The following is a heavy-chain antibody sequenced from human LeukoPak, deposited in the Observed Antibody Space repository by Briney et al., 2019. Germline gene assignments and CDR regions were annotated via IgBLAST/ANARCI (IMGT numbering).Heavy chain of an antibody. Sequence: PSETLSLTCAVSGYSISSGYYWGWIRQPPGKGLEWIGYIYYSANYNPSLKSRVTISVDRSKNQFSLNLTSVTAADTAVYYCARASGYYVNHWGQGTLVTVSS. V-gene: IGHV4-38-2*01. CDR1: GYSISSGYY. CDR2: IYYSA. CDR3: ARASGYYVNH. D-gene: IGHD5-18*01. J-gene: IGHJ5*02.